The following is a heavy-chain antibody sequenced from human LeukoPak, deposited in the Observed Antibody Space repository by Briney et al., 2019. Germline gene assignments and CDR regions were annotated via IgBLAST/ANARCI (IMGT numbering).Heavy chain of an antibody. V-gene: IGHV4-30-4*08. D-gene: IGHD6-6*01. J-gene: IGHJ4*02. CDR1: GGSISSGDYY. CDR2: IYYSGST. CDR3: ASGRDCSSIRFDY. Sequence: SETLSLTCTVSGGSISSGDYYWSWVRQPPGKGLAWIGYIYYSGSTYYNPSLKSRVTISVDTSKNQFSLKLSSVTAADTAVYYCASGRDCSSIRFDYWGQGTLVTVSS.